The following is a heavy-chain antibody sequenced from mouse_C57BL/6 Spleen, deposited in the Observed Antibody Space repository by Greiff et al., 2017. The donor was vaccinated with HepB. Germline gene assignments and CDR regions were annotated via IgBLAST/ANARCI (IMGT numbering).Heavy chain of an antibody. CDR1: GFSLTSYG. CDR3: ARGDFVRHAMDY. V-gene: IGHV2-6*03. Sequence: QVQLQQSGPGLVAPSQSLSITCTVSGFSLTSYGVHWVRQPPGKGLEWLVVIWSDGSTTYNSALKSRLSISKDNSKSQVFLKMSSLQTDDTAMYYCARGDFVRHAMDYWGQGTSVTVSS. CDR2: IWSDGST. D-gene: IGHD2-14*01. J-gene: IGHJ4*01.